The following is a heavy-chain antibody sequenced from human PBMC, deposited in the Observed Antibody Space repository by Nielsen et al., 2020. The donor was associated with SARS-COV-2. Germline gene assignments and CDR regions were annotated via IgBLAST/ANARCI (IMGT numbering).Heavy chain of an antibody. Sequence: GSLRLSCAASGFNFKGYELSWVRQSPGKGLEWIGEIYHGGATNYSPSLKSRVSMSIDKTNNRFSLTLKSMTAADTATYFCARELSDCNETPCHRLGFDPWGQGTLVIVSS. D-gene: IGHD2-21*02. CDR3: ARELSDCNETPCHRLGFDP. V-gene: IGHV4-4*01. CDR1: GFNFKGYEL. CDR2: IYHGGAT. J-gene: IGHJ5*02.